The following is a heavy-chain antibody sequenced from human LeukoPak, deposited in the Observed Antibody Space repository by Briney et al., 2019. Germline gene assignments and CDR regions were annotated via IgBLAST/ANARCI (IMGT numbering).Heavy chain of an antibody. D-gene: IGHD4/OR15-4a*01. V-gene: IGHV1-2*02. CDR2: INPKSGGT. Sequence: ASVKVSCKASGYTFTDYYLHWGRPAPGQGLEWMGWINPKSGGTNYAQKFQGRVTMTRETSISTGNMELSSLRSDDTAVYYCARAYEYGWFDPWGQGTLVTVSS. CDR1: GYTFTDYY. CDR3: ARAYEYGWFDP. J-gene: IGHJ5*02.